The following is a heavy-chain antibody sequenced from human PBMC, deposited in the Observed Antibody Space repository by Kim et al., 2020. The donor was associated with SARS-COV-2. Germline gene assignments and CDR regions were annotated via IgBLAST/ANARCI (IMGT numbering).Heavy chain of an antibody. CDR3: ARVTRGAAAAPPFDY. CDR2: INAGNGNT. CDR1: GYTFTSYA. J-gene: IGHJ4*02. D-gene: IGHD6-25*01. Sequence: ASVKVSCKASGYTFTSYAMHWVRQAPGQRLEWMGWINAGNGNTQYSQMLQGRVTITRDTSASTAYMELSSLRSEETAVYYCARVTRGAAAAPPFDYFGQG. V-gene: IGHV1-3*01.